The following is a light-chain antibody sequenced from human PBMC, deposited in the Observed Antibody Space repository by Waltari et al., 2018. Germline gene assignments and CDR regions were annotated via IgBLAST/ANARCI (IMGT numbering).Light chain of an antibody. V-gene: IGLV3-19*01. CDR1: GLRGYY. CDR2: GKN. Sequence: SSGLTQDPAVSVALGQTVTIKCQGDGLRGYYASWYKQKPGQAPVLVIFGKNNRPSGIPDRFSGSSSGNTVSLTITGAQAEDEADYYCYSRDSSGDHLRVFGTGTRVTVL. J-gene: IGLJ1*01. CDR3: YSRDSSGDHLRV.